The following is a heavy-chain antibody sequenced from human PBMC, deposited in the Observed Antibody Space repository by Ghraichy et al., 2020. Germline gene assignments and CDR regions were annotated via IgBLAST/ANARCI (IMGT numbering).Heavy chain of an antibody. D-gene: IGHD2-2*01. Sequence: GGSLRLSCTVSGFTFSSYAMSWVRQAPGKGLEWVSAISGSGGGTYFADSVKGRFTISRDNSKNTLYLQVNSLGAEDTAVYYCARGYCGTTGCHGGYFDYWGQGTLVTVSS. CDR2: ISGSGGGT. V-gene: IGHV3-23*01. CDR3: ARGYCGTTGCHGGYFDY. CDR1: GFTFSSYA. J-gene: IGHJ4*02.